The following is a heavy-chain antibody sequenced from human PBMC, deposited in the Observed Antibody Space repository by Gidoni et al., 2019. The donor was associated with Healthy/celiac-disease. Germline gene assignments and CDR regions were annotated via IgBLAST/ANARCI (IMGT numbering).Heavy chain of an antibody. Sequence: QVTLKESGPVLVKPTETLTLTCTVPGFSLSNARMGVSWIRQPPGKALAWLAHIFSNDEKSYSTSLKNRLTISNDTSKSQVVLTMTNMDPVDTATYYCARFILHLGELSLFDYWGQGTLVTVSA. CDR1: GFSLSNARMG. CDR3: ARFILHLGELSLFDY. J-gene: IGHJ4*02. CDR2: IFSNDEK. D-gene: IGHD3-16*02. V-gene: IGHV2-26*01.